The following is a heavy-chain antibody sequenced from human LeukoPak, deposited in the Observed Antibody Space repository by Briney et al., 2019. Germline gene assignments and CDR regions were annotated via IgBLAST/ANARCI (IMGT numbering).Heavy chain of an antibody. Sequence: PGRSLRLSCVAFIYPFNTYAMHWVRQAPGKGLEWVAFISYDGNIKYYADSVKGRFTISRDNSKNTLSLQMNSLRVEDTAVYYCAKDLSTHYAVDYWGQRTLVSVSS. CDR2: ISYDGNIK. D-gene: IGHD2/OR15-2a*01. CDR1: IYPFNTYA. J-gene: IGHJ4*02. V-gene: IGHV3-30*18. CDR3: AKDLSTHYAVDY.